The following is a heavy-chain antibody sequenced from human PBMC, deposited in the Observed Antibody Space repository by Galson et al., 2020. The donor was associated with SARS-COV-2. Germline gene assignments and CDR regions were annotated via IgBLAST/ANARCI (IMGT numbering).Heavy chain of an antibody. J-gene: IGHJ4*02. D-gene: IGHD6-19*01. CDR1: GFTFSSYW. Sequence: GESLKISCAASGFTFSSYWMHWVRQAPGKGLVWVSRINSDGSSTSYADSVKGRFTISRDNAKNTLYLQMNSLRAEDTAVYYCARVGGSGWSPSFDYWGQGTLVTVSS. CDR3: ARVGGSGWSPSFDY. V-gene: IGHV3-74*01. CDR2: INSDGSST.